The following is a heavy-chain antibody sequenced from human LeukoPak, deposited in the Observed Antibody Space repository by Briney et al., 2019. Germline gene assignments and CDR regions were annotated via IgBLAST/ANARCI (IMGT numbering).Heavy chain of an antibody. D-gene: IGHD2-21*02. Sequence: EASVKVSCKVSGYTLTELPMHWVRQAPGKGLEWMGGFDPEDGETIYAQKFQGRVTMTEDTSTDTAYMELSSLRSEDTAVYYCATGINEVVVVTAMYFDYWGQGTLVTVSS. V-gene: IGHV1-24*01. CDR1: GYTLTELP. CDR2: FDPEDGET. CDR3: ATGINEVVVVTAMYFDY. J-gene: IGHJ4*02.